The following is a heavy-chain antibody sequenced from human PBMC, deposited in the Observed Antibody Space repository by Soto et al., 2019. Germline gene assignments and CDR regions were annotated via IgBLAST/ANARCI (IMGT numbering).Heavy chain of an antibody. CDR2: ISSSSSYI. Sequence: GGSLRLSCAASGCTFSDYYMSWIRQAPGKGLEWVSYISSSSSYIYYADSVKGRFTISRDNAKNSLYLQMNSLRAEDTAVYYCARDQNDILTGPWGQGTLVTVS. D-gene: IGHD3-9*01. CDR3: ARDQNDILTGP. CDR1: GCTFSDYY. J-gene: IGHJ5*02. V-gene: IGHV3-11*06.